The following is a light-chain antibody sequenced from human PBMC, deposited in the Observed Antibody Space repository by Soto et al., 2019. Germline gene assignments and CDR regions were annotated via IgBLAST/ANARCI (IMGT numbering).Light chain of an antibody. CDR3: SSYPSTRWV. Sequence: QSALTQPASVSGSPGQSITISCTAISSDITTYNYVSWYQHHPGKAPKLIIYEVINRPSGVSNRFSGSKSDNTASLTISGLQAEDEADYYCSSYPSTRWVFGGGTKLTVL. J-gene: IGLJ3*02. CDR1: SSDITTYNY. V-gene: IGLV2-14*01. CDR2: EVI.